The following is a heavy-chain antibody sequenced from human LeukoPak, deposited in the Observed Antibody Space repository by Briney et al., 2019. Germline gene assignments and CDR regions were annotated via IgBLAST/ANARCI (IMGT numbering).Heavy chain of an antibody. CDR1: GYTFTSHV. Sequence: GASVKVSCKASGYTFTSHVINWVRQAPGQGLEWVGWINTNTGNPTYAQGFTGRFVFSLDTSVSTAYLQISSLKAEDTAVYYCARTRIAAAGSIMYWGQGTLVTVSS. D-gene: IGHD6-13*01. CDR3: ARTRIAAAGSIMY. CDR2: INTNTGNP. V-gene: IGHV7-4-1*02. J-gene: IGHJ4*02.